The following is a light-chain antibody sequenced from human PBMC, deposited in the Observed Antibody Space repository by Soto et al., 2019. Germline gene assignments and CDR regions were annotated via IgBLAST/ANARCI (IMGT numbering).Light chain of an antibody. Sequence: DIQMTQSPSSLSASVGDRVTITCRASQSISSYLNWNQQKPGKAPKLLIYAASSLQSGVPSRFSGSGSGTDFILTISSLQPEDFAIYYCQQSYSTPLTFGGGTKVEIK. CDR3: QQSYSTPLT. CDR1: QSISSY. V-gene: IGKV1-39*01. CDR2: AAS. J-gene: IGKJ4*01.